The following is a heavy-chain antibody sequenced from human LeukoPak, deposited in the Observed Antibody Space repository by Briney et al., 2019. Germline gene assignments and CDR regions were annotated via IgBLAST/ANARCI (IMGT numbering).Heavy chain of an antibody. CDR1: GFTFSSYW. D-gene: IGHD5-24*01. V-gene: IGHV3-74*01. CDR3: AKDQLGVHYN. CDR2: INSDGSST. J-gene: IGHJ4*02. Sequence: GGSLRLSCAASGFTFSSYWMHWVRQAPGKGLVWVSRINSDGSSTTYADSVKGRFTISRDNAKNTLYLQMNSPRAEDTALYYCAKDQLGVHYNWGQGTLVTVSS.